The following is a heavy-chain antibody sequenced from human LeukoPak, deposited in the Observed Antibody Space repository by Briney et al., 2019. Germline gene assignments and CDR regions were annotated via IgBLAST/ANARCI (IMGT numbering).Heavy chain of an antibody. D-gene: IGHD2-2*01. J-gene: IGHJ4*02. CDR2: IKKDGSEK. CDR1: GFTFSTYW. Sequence: GGSLRLSCAASGFTFSTYWMSWVRQAPGKGLEWVANIKKDGSEKYYVDSVKGRFTISRDNAKNSLYLQMNRLRAEDTAVYYCARGTRYCSSTSCYVPFDYWGQGTLVTVSS. V-gene: IGHV3-7*01. CDR3: ARGTRYCSSTSCYVPFDY.